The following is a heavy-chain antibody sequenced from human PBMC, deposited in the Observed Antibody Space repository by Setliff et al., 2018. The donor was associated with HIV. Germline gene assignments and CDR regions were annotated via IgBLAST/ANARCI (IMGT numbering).Heavy chain of an antibody. CDR3: ARDPVSDNSATPYYFDY. D-gene: IGHD2-21*01. Sequence: ASVKVSCKASGGTFSTYAISWVRQAPGQGLGWMGGIIPIFGTANYDQRFQGRVTITADETTSTAYMELSSLRSEDTAVYFCARDPVSDNSATPYYFDYWGQGTLVTVSS. V-gene: IGHV1-69*13. J-gene: IGHJ4*02. CDR2: IIPIFGTA. CDR1: GGTFSTYA.